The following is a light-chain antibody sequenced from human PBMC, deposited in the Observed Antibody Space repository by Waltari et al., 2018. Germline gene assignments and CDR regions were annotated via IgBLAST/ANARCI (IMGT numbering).Light chain of an antibody. CDR3: QQLKSYPIT. J-gene: IGKJ4*01. V-gene: IGKV1-9*01. CDR2: AAS. Sequence: TQLTQSPSSLAASVGDRVTISCRTSQVILGYLAWYQQKPGKAPKVLIYAASTLQSGVPSRFSGSGSGMDFNITISNLQPEDFATYYCQQLKSYPITFGGGTKVEIK. CDR1: QVILGY.